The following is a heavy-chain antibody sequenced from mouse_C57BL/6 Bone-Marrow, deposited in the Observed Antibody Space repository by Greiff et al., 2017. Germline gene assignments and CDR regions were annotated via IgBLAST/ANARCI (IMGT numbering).Heavy chain of an antibody. CDR1: GFNIKDDY. CDR3: TPYYYGSSYGYFDV. Sequence: VQLQQSGAELVRPGASVKLSCTASGFNIKDDYMHWVKQRPEQGLEWIGWIAPENGDTEYASKVQGKATITADTSSDTAYLQLSSLTSEDPAVYSCTPYYYGSSYGYFDVWGTGTTVTVSS. CDR2: IAPENGDT. J-gene: IGHJ1*03. D-gene: IGHD1-1*01. V-gene: IGHV14-4*01.